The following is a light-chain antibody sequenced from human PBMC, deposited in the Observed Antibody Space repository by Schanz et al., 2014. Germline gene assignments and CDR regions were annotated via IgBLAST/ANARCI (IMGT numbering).Light chain of an antibody. CDR3: QQYGSSLLT. Sequence: EIVLTQSPATLSLSPGERATLSCRASQSVSSNLAWYQQKPGQAPRLLIYGASSRATGIPDRFSGSGSGTDFTLTISRLEPEDFAVYYCQQYGSSLLTFGQGTNVEIK. CDR2: GAS. J-gene: IGKJ1*01. CDR1: QSVSSN. V-gene: IGKV3-20*01.